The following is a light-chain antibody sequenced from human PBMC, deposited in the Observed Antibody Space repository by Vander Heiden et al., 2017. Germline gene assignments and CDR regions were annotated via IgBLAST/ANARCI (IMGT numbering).Light chain of an antibody. CDR1: SSDVGSYNL. Sequence: QSALTQPASVSWSPGQSITIPCTGTSSDVGSYNLVSWYQQHPGKAPKLMIYEVSKRPSGVSNRFSGSKSGNTASLTISGLQAEDEADYYCCSYAGSSTFAVFGGGTKLTVL. CDR3: CSYAGSSTFAV. CDR2: EVS. J-gene: IGLJ3*02. V-gene: IGLV2-23*02.